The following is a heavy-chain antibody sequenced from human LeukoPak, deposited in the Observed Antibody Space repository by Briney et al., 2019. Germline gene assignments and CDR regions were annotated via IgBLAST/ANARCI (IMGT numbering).Heavy chain of an antibody. CDR2: IIPILAIS. V-gene: IGHV1-69*04. D-gene: IGHD6-19*01. J-gene: IGHJ5*01. Sequence: SVKVSCKASGSTFSNFPINWVRQAPGQGLEWMGRIIPILAISNFAQKFQGRVTITADKSTSTAYMELSSLKSEDTAVYYCARDPSGYSSGWYWFDSWGQGTLVTVSS. CDR3: ARDPSGYSSGWYWFDS. CDR1: GSTFSNFP.